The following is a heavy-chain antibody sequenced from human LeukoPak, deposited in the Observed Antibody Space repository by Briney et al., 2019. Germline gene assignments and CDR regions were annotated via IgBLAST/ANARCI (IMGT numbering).Heavy chain of an antibody. Sequence: ASVKVSCKASGYTFTTYDINWVRQATGQGLEWMGWMNPNSGNTGYAQKFQGRVTMTRNTSISTAFMELSGLRSEDTAVYFCARRNTVMVAGLDYSGQGSLVAVSS. J-gene: IGHJ4*02. V-gene: IGHV1-8*01. CDR1: GYTFTTYD. D-gene: IGHD5-18*01. CDR3: ARRNTVMVAGLDY. CDR2: MNPNSGNT.